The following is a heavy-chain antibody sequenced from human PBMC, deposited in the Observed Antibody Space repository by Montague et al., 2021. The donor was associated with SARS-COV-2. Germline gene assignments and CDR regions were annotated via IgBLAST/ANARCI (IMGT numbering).Heavy chain of an antibody. CDR2: ISHSGST. CDR1: GGSLSGYY. V-gene: IGHV4-34*01. D-gene: IGHD2-2*01. Sequence: SETLSLTCAVSGGSLSGYYWSWIRQQPGAGMEWIAEISHSGSTSYNPSLKSRVTISVDTSKNQYSLKLSSATAADTAVYYCARVPYRLLFVPRYYGMDVWGQGTTVTVSS. CDR3: ARVPYRLLFVPRYYGMDV. J-gene: IGHJ6*02.